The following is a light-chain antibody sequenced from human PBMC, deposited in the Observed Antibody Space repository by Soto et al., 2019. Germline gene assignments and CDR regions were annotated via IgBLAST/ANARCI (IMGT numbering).Light chain of an antibody. CDR1: QSVSSTY. CDR2: GAS. Sequence: EIVLTQSPGTLSLSPGERATLSCRASQSVSSTYLAWYQQKPGQDPRLLIYGASSRATGIPDRFSGSGSGTDITLTISRLEPEDFAVYYCQRYDISPFPFGQGTKLQI. V-gene: IGKV3-20*01. J-gene: IGKJ2*01. CDR3: QRYDISPFP.